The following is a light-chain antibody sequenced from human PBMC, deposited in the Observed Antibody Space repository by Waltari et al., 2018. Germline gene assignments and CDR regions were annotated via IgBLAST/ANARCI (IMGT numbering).Light chain of an antibody. V-gene: IGKV1-5*03. CDR3: QQYKESPYT. J-gene: IGKJ2*01. CDR2: KAS. CDR1: QSISTW. Sequence: DIQMTQSPSTLSASVGDRVTITCRASQSISTWLAWYQQIPGEAPKLLIYKASSLESGVPSRFSGSGSGTEFTLTISSLRPDDFATYYCQQYKESPYTFGQGTKLEIK.